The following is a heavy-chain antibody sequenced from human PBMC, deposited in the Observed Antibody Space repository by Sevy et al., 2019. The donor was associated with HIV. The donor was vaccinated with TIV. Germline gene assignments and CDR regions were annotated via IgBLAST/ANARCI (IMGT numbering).Heavy chain of an antibody. CDR3: TQEIGAKNHV. CDR1: GFTFSSYW. J-gene: IGHJ6*02. CDR2: IKPDGSGT. V-gene: IGHV3-7*01. Sequence: GGSLRLSCAASGFTFSSYWMSWVRQAPGKGLEWVANIKPDGSGTYYVDSVKGRFTISRDNAKNSLYLQMNSLRADDTAVYYCTQEIGAKNHVWGQGTTVTVSS.